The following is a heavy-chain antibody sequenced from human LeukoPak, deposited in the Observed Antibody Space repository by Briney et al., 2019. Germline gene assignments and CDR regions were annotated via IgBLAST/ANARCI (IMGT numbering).Heavy chain of an antibody. J-gene: IGHJ4*02. CDR3: ARGLAALPDY. CDR1: GNTFTSYF. Sequence: ASVKVSCKASGNTFTSYFVHWVRQAPGKALEWMGIVNPRGGSTSYAQKFQGRITITRDTPTSTVYMEVISLRSEDTAVYYCARGLAALPDYWGQGTLVTVSS. V-gene: IGHV1-46*01. D-gene: IGHD6-19*01. CDR2: VNPRGGST.